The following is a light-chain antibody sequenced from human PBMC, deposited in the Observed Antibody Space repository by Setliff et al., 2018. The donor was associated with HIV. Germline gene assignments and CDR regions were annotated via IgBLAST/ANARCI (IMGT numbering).Light chain of an antibody. CDR3: CSYAGSNTLP. J-gene: IGLJ1*01. CDR2: DVS. V-gene: IGLV2-11*01. Sequence: QSALTQPRSVSGSPGQSVTISCTGTSSDIGDYNFVSWYQHYPGKAPELIIYDVSERPSGVPDRFSGSKSGNTASLTISGLQAEDEADYYCCSYAGSNTLPFGTGTKVTVL. CDR1: SSDIGDYNF.